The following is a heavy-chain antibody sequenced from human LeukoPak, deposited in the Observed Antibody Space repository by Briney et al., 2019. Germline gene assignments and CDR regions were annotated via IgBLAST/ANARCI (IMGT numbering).Heavy chain of an antibody. V-gene: IGHV3-48*02. CDR1: GFTFSTYS. D-gene: IGHD1-14*01. Sequence: GGSLRLSCAASGFTFSTYSMNWVRQAPGKGLEWVSYISGTSSTIYYEDSVKGRFTISRDNAKNSLYLQMNSLRDEDTAVYYCARGTWVSDRTFDTWGQGTVVTVSS. J-gene: IGHJ3*02. CDR2: ISGTSSTI. CDR3: ARGTWVSDRTFDT.